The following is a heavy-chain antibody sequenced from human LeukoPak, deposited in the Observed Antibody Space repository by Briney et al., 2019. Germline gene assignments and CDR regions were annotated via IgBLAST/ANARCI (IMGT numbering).Heavy chain of an antibody. Sequence: GVSLRLSCTVSSFTFSTFAMSWVRQAPGKGLEWVAGISGSGDTTCYAESVKGRFTISRDNSRTTLYLQMNRLRAEDTAIYYCAKDYSSSFWGQGTLVTVSS. J-gene: IGHJ4*02. CDR2: ISGSGDTT. CDR1: SFTFSTFA. V-gene: IGHV3-23*01. D-gene: IGHD6-6*01. CDR3: AKDYSSSF.